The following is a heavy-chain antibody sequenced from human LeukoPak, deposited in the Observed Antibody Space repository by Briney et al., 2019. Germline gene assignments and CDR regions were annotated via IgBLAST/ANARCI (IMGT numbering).Heavy chain of an antibody. CDR3: AKDIPADY. CDR2: FDPEDGET. Sequence: GASVKVSCKVSGYTLTELSMHWVRQAPGKGLEWMGGFDPEDGETIYAQKFQGRVTMNEDTSTDTAYMELSSLRAEDTAVYYCAKDIPADYRGQGTLVTVSS. CDR1: GYTLTELS. V-gene: IGHV1-24*01. J-gene: IGHJ4*02. D-gene: IGHD2-21*01.